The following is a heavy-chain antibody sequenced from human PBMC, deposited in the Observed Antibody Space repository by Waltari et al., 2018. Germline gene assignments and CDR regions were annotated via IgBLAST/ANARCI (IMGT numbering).Heavy chain of an antibody. CDR1: GFIFADHT. V-gene: IGHV3-72*01. J-gene: IGHJ1*01. CDR3: VRGGYYYDSNGGYFQF. Sequence: VQLVESGGGLVHPGGSLRVSCVVSGFIFADHTMSCFGQAPGKAPEWVGRIANRANSYITEYPASMKGRFTISREDSKNLLFLQMTDLKSEDTAIYYCVRGGYYYDSNGGYFQFWGRGTLVTVSS. D-gene: IGHD3-22*01. CDR2: IANRANSYIT.